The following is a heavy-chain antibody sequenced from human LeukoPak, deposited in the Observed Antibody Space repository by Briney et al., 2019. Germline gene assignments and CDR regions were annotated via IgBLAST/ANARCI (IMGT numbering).Heavy chain of an antibody. V-gene: IGHV3-74*01. CDR3: VKEAKYYYDSSGYYAIPDFDY. CDR1: GFSISSYW. D-gene: IGHD3-22*01. J-gene: IGHJ4*02. Sequence: GGSLRLSCAASGFSISSYWMHWVRQAPGKGLVWVSRINSDGTSTSYADSVKGRFTISRDNSKNTLYLQMSSLRAEDTAVYYCVKEAKYYYDSSGYYAIPDFDYWGQGTLVTVSS. CDR2: INSDGTST.